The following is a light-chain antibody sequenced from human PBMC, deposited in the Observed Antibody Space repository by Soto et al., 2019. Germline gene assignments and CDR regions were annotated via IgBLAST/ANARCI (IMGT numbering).Light chain of an antibody. V-gene: IGKV3-20*01. CDR3: QHYGGSYT. J-gene: IGKJ3*01. CDR1: ESVSSKS. CDR2: GAS. Sequence: EIVLTQSPGTLSLSPGERATVSCRASESVSSKSFVWYQQKPGQAPRLLIYGASSRATGIPYRFSGSGSGTDFTLTISRLEPEDFAVYYCQHYGGSYTFGPGTKVDIK.